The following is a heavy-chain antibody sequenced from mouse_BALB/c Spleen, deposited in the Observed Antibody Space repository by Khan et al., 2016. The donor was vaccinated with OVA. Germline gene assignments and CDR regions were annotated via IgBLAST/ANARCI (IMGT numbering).Heavy chain of an antibody. CDR3: VRDGAYHRNDGWFAY. Sequence: VQLQQSGAELARPGASVKMSCKASGYTFTSYTIHWIKLRPGQGLEWIGYINPSNGYTNYKQKFRDKATLTADKSSTTAYMQLSSLTSDDSAVYNCVRDGAYHRNDGWFAYWGQGTLVTVSA. D-gene: IGHD2-14*01. CDR1: GYTFTSYT. J-gene: IGHJ3*01. V-gene: IGHV1-4*01. CDR2: INPSNGYT.